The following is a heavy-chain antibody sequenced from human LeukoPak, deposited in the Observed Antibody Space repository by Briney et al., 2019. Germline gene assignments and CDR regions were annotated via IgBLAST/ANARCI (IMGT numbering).Heavy chain of an antibody. CDR1: GFTFSTYT. CDR2: VSSSGGTI. J-gene: IGHJ4*02. V-gene: IGHV3-48*04. Sequence: GGSLRLSCAASGFTFSTYTMNWVRQAPGKGLEWVSYVSSSGGTIYYADSVKGRFTISRDNPKNSLYLQMNSLRAEDTAVYFCARSGPYQLPPRPIDYWGQGTLVTVSS. CDR3: ARSGPYQLPPRPIDY. D-gene: IGHD2-2*01.